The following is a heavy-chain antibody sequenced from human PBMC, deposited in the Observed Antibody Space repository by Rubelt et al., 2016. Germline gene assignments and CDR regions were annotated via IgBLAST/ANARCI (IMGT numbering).Heavy chain of an antibody. V-gene: IGHV4-4*02. CDR2: INHSGST. CDR3: AYGDSDD. CDR1: GGSISSSNW. D-gene: IGHD4-17*01. J-gene: IGHJ4*02. Sequence: VQLQESGPGLVKPSGTLSLTCAVSGGSISSSNWWSWVRQPPGKGLEWIGEINHSGSTNYNPSLKSRGTISVDTSKNQVSLKRSTLTAADTAVYYWAYGDSDDWGQGTLVTVSS.